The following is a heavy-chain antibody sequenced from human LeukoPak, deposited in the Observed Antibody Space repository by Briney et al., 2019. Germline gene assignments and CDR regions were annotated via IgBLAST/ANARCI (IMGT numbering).Heavy chain of an antibody. CDR1: GFTFDDDD. D-gene: IGHD3-22*01. CDR2: IQPDGREQ. V-gene: IGHV3-7*03. J-gene: IGHJ4*02. Sequence: PGGSLRLSCAASGFTFDDDDMTWVRQAPGKGLEWLGNIQPDGREQYPVDSVKGRFTISRDNSKNTLYLQMNSLRAEDTAVYYCAMDDSSGYYSSYFDYWGQGTLVTVSS. CDR3: AMDDSSGYYSSYFDY.